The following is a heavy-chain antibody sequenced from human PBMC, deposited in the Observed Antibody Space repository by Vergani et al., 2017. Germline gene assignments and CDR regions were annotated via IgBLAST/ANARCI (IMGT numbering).Heavy chain of an antibody. J-gene: IGHJ4*02. Sequence: QLHLQESGPGLVKPSETLSLTCTVSGGSITSSSYYWGWIPQPPGEGLEWSGNIYHSGGAYYNPSLKGRVTISVATSKNQFPLEVTSVTAADTAIYFCARTESFILRYFHWALWGQGTLVTVSS. CDR1: GGSITSSSYY. V-gene: IGHV4-39*01. D-gene: IGHD3-9*01. CDR3: ARTESFILRYFHWAL. CDR2: IYHSGGA.